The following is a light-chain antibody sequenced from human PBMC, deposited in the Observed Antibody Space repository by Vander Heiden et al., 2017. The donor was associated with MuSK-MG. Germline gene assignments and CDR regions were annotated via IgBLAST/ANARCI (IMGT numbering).Light chain of an antibody. CDR3: QHDCDYFWT. J-gene: IGKJ1*01. Sequence: DIQLTQSPATLYSSVGDRVTITCRANQTISSWLAWYQQKPGKAPKLLIYKASNFETGAPSRFRGSGSGTEFTLTMRSLQPDDFATYYCQHDCDYFWTFGQGTKVDIK. CDR2: KAS. V-gene: IGKV1-5*03. CDR1: QTISSW.